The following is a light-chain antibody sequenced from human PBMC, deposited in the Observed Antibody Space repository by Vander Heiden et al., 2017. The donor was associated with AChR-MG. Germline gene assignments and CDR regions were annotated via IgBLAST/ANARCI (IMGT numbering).Light chain of an antibody. Sequence: SYVLSQAPSVSVAPGQTATITCEGHDIGSTSVHWYYQKPGQAPVLVVSEGSDRPSGIPARFSGSVSGNTATLTISRVEAGDEADYFCQVWDTSTYHNVVFGGGTKLTVL. CDR2: EGS. CDR3: QVWDTSTYHNVV. CDR1: DIGSTS. V-gene: IGLV3-21*02. J-gene: IGLJ2*01.